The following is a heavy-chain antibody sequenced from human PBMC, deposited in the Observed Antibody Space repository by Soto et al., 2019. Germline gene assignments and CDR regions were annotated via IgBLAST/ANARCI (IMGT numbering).Heavy chain of an antibody. CDR1: GFSFDDYA. J-gene: IGHJ5*02. D-gene: IGHD3-10*01. CDR2: ISWNSGTI. V-gene: IGHV3-9*01. Sequence: EVQLVESGGGLIQPGMSLRLSCAASGFSFDDYAMHWVRQVPGKGLEWITGISWNSGTIGYADSVKGRFTNSRDNAKNSLYLQMNSLRAEDTAFYYCARDVWSRASGPPDSWGQGTLVTVSS. CDR3: ARDVWSRASGPPDS.